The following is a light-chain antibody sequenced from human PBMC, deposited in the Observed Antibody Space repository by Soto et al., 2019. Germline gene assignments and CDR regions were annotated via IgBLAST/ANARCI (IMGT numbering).Light chain of an antibody. CDR2: KAS. V-gene: IGKV1-5*03. CDR1: QTISSW. J-gene: IGKJ1*01. CDR3: QHYNSYSEA. Sequence: DIQMTQSPSSLSASVGDIVTITCRASQTISSWLAWYQRKPGKAPKLLIYKASTLKSGVPSRFSGSGSGTEFTLTISSLQPDDFATYYCQHYNSYSEAFGQGTKVDIK.